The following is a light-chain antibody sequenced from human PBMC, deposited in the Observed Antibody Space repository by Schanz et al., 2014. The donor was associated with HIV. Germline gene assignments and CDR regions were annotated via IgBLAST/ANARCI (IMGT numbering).Light chain of an antibody. J-gene: IGLJ1*01. V-gene: IGLV2-14*03. CDR3: TSYTSSSTRV. CDR2: DFS. Sequence: QSVLTQPTSVSGSPGQSITISCTVASSDVGDFNFVSWYQQHPGKAPKLMIYDFSDRPSGISSRFSGSKSGNTASLTISGLQAEDEADYYCTSYTSSSTRVFGTGTKLTVL. CDR1: SSDVGDFNF.